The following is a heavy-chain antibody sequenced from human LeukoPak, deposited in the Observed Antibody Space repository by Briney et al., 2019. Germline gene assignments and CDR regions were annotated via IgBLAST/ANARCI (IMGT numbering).Heavy chain of an antibody. CDR3: MRKYSGTDD. Sequence: GGSLSQTRAASGFTFSSYTMSWVRQAPGKGLEWVSSISSSSSYIYYADSVKGRFTVSRDNAKNSLYVQMNSLRAEDTAVYYCMRKYSGTDDWGQGTLVTVSS. D-gene: IGHD5-12*01. CDR1: GFTFSSYT. CDR2: ISSSSSYI. V-gene: IGHV3-21*01. J-gene: IGHJ4*02.